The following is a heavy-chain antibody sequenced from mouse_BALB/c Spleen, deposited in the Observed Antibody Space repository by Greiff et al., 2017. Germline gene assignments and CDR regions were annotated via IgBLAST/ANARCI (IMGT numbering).Heavy chain of an antibody. CDR1: GYNFTSYW. CDR3: ARGDYRYDGYAMDY. D-gene: IGHD2-14*01. J-gene: IGHJ4*01. CDR2: IYPGSGST. V-gene: IGHV1-55*01. Sequence: QVQLQQPGAELVKPGTSVKLSCKASGYNFTSYWINWVKLRPGQGLEWIGDIYPGSGSTNYNEKFKSKATLTVDTSSSTAYMQLSSLASEDSALYYCARGDYRYDGYAMDYWGQGTSVTVSS.